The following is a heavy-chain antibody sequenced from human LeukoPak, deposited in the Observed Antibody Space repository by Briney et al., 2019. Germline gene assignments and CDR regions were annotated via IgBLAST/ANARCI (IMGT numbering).Heavy chain of an antibody. J-gene: IGHJ5*02. CDR2: IVVGSGYT. CDR1: GFTFTRSA. CDR3: ARATPYFDP. V-gene: IGHV1-58*01. Sequence: ASVKVSCKASGFTFTRSAVQWVRQARGQRLEWIGWIVVGSGYTNYAQRLQGRVNITRDMSTSTAYMELSSLRSEDTAVYFCARATPYFDPWGQGTLVTVSS.